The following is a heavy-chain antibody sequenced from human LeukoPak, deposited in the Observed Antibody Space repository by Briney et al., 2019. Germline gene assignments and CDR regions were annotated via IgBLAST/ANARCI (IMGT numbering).Heavy chain of an antibody. Sequence: SETLSLTCTVSGGSISSSSYYWGWIRQPPGKGLEWIGEINHSGSTNYNPSLKSRITISVDTSKNQFSLKLSSVTAADTAVYYCARQGGIRFLEWLSRTFYYYYYMDVWGKGTTVTVSS. J-gene: IGHJ6*03. CDR1: GGSISSSSYY. V-gene: IGHV4-39*01. D-gene: IGHD3-3*01. CDR2: INHSGST. CDR3: ARQGGIRFLEWLSRTFYYYYYMDV.